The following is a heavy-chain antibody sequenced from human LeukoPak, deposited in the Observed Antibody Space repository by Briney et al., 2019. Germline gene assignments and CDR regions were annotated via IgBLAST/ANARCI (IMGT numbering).Heavy chain of an antibody. CDR2: IYYSGST. V-gene: IGHV4-31*03. CDR3: ARGRTVTPFDY. Sequence: SETLSLTCTVSGGSISSGGYYWSWIRQHPGKGLEWIGYIYYSGSTYYNPSLKSRVTISVDTSRNQFSLKLSSVTAADTAVYYCARGRTVTPFDYWGQGTLVTVSS. D-gene: IGHD4-11*01. CDR1: GGSISSGGYY. J-gene: IGHJ4*02.